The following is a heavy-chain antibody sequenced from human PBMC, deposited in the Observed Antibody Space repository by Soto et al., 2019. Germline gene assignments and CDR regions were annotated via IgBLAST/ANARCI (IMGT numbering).Heavy chain of an antibody. Sequence: SETLSLTCTVSGGSISSSSYYWGWIRQPPGKGLEWIGSIYYSGSTYYNPSLKSRVTISVDTSKNQFTLKLSSVTAADMAVYYCARPDYDFAYVDVWGKGTTVTVSS. CDR1: GGSISSSSYY. J-gene: IGHJ6*03. D-gene: IGHD3-3*01. V-gene: IGHV4-39*01. CDR3: ARPDYDFAYVDV. CDR2: IYYSGST.